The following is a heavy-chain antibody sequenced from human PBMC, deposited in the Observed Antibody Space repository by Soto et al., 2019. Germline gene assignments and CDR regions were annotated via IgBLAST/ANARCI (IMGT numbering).Heavy chain of an antibody. CDR1: GGTFSSYA. CDR2: TIPIFGTA. Sequence: SVKVSCKASGGTFSSYAISWVRQAPGQGLEWMGGTIPIFGTANYAQKFQGRVTITADESTSTAYMELSSLRSEDTAVYYCARDRVAGQCGGDCSPSYYFDYWGQGTLVTVSS. D-gene: IGHD2-21*02. J-gene: IGHJ4*02. V-gene: IGHV1-69*13. CDR3: ARDRVAGQCGGDCSPSYYFDY.